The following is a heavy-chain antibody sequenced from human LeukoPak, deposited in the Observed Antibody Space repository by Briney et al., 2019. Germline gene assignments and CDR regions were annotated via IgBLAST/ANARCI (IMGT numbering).Heavy chain of an antibody. D-gene: IGHD4-23*01. Sequence: ASVKVSCKASGYTFTSYGISWVRQAPGQGLEWMGWISAYNGNTNYAQKFQGWVTMTRDTSISTAYMELSRLRSDDTAVYYCAIFYGGNPGGPYWGQGTLVTVSS. J-gene: IGHJ4*02. CDR1: GYTFTSYG. CDR2: ISAYNGNT. CDR3: AIFYGGNPGGPY. V-gene: IGHV1-18*01.